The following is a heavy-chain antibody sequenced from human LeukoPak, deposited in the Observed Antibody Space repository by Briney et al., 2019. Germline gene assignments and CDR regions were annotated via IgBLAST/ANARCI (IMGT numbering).Heavy chain of an antibody. CDR1: GFTFSSYG. J-gene: IGHJ4*02. Sequence: PGGSLRLSCAASGFTFSSYGMLWVRQAPGKGLEWVAVISYDGSNKYYADSVKGRFTISRDNSKNTLYLQMNSLRAEDTAVYYCATWPVGATGDFDYWGQGTLVTVSS. V-gene: IGHV3-30*03. D-gene: IGHD1-26*01. CDR2: ISYDGSNK. CDR3: ATWPVGATGDFDY.